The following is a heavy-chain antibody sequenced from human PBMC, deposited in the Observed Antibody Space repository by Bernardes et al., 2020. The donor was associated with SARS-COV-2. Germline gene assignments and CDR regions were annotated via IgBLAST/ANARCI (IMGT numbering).Heavy chain of an antibody. CDR1: GDSISDNY. D-gene: IGHD2-15*01. CDR3: ARVSCSQTTCYFDS. Sequence: SETLTLTCTVSGDSISDNYLSWVRQPPGKGLEWIGYLYDSGGTNYNPSHNPLRKSRVTISVDSSKNQFSLSLKSVTAADTAMYYCARVSCSQTTCYFDSWGQGALVTVSS. V-gene: IGHV4-59*01. CDR2: LYDSGGT. J-gene: IGHJ4*02.